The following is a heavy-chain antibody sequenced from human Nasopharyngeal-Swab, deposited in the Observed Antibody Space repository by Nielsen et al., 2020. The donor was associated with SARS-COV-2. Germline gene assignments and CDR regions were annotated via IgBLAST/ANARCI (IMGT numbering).Heavy chain of an antibody. CDR3: ARDSTYSNYVSYYYGMDV. CDR1: GFTFSSYG. J-gene: IGHJ6*02. V-gene: IGHV3-33*01. D-gene: IGHD4-11*01. Sequence: GESLKISCAASGFTFSSYGMHWVRQAPGKGLEWVAVIWYDGSNKYYADSVKGRFTISRDNAKNSLYLQMNSLRAEDTAVYYCARDSTYSNYVSYYYGMDVWGQGTTVTVSS. CDR2: IWYDGSNK.